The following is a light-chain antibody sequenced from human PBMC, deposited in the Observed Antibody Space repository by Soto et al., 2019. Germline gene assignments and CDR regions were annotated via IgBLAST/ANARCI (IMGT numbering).Light chain of an antibody. V-gene: IGKV1-39*01. J-gene: IGKJ2*01. Sequence: DIQMTQSPSSLSASVGDRATITCRASQTISSYLNWYQLKPGKAPNLLIYAASSLQSGVPSRFSGSGSGTDFTLTISSLQPEDFAAYHCQQTYSTPYTFGQGTKLEIK. CDR3: QQTYSTPYT. CDR1: QTISSY. CDR2: AAS.